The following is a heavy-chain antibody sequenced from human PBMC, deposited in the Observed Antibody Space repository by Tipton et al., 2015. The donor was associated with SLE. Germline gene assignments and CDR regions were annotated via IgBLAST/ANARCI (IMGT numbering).Heavy chain of an antibody. CDR3: ATSSRHHYWYFDL. CDR1: GGSFSGYY. CDR2: INHSGDT. V-gene: IGHV4-34*09. J-gene: IGHJ2*01. Sequence: TLSLTCVVYGGSFSGYYWNWIRQPPGKGLEWIGEINHSGDTNYNPSLKSRVTISVDTSKNQFPLKLSSVTAADTAVYYCATSSRHHYWYFDLWGRGTLVTVSS. D-gene: IGHD6-13*01.